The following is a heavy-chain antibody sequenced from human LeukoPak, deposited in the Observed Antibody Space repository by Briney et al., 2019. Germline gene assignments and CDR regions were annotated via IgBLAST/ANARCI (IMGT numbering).Heavy chain of an antibody. V-gene: IGHV1-18*01. J-gene: IGHJ4*02. D-gene: IGHD2-15*01. CDR2: ISAYNGNT. CDR1: GYTFTSYG. Sequence: GASVKVSCKASGYTFTSYGISWVRQAPGQGLEWMGWISAYNGNTNYAQKLQGRVTMTRNTSISTAYMELSSLRSEDTAVYYCARGLRCSGGSRYRGWLNYWGQGTLVTVSS. CDR3: ARGLRCSGGSRYRGWLNY.